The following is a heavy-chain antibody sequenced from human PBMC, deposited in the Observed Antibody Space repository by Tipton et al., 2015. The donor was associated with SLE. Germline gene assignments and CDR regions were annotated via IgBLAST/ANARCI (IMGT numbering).Heavy chain of an antibody. V-gene: IGHV3-21*01. Sequence: GSLRLSCAASGFTFSSYSMNWVRQAPGKGLEWVSSISSSSSYIYYADSVKGRFTISRDNAKNSLYLQMNSLRAEDTAVYYCAREGDYAGDWFDPWGQGTLVTVSS. CDR2: ISSSSSYI. CDR1: GFTFSSYS. J-gene: IGHJ5*02. CDR3: AREGDYAGDWFDP. D-gene: IGHD4-17*01.